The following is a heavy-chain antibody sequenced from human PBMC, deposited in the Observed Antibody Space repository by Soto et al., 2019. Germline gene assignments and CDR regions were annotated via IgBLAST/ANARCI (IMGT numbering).Heavy chain of an antibody. D-gene: IGHD2-2*01. CDR2: IIPIFVTA. CDR1: GGTFSSYA. V-gene: IGHV1-69*13. CDR3: ARWSHIVVVPAANWFDP. J-gene: IGHJ5*02. Sequence: VKVSCKASGGTFSSYAISWVRQAPGQGLEWMGGIIPIFVTANYAQKFQGRVTITADESTSTAYMELSSLRSEDTAVYYCARWSHIVVVPAANWFDPWGQGTLVTVSS.